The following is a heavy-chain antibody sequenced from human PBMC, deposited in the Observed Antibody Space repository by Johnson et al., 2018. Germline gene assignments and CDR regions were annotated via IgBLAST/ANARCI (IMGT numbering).Heavy chain of an antibody. D-gene: IGHD2-15*01. Sequence: VQLLESGGGVVQPGRSLRLSCAASGFTFSPYAMFWVRQAPGKGLEWVAVIGYDGGNKYYADSVKGRFTISRDNSKKTLFLQMNSLRAEDTAVYYCANARGVDSDDGFGTWGQGTMVTVSS. CDR2: IGYDGGNK. CDR3: ANARGVDSDDGFGT. CDR1: GFTFSPYA. V-gene: IGHV3-30*18. J-gene: IGHJ3*02.